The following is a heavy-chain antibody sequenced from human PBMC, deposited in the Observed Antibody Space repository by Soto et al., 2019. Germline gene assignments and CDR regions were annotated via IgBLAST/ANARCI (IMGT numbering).Heavy chain of an antibody. V-gene: IGHV3-30*18. CDR1: GFTFSSYG. Sequence: ESGGGVVQPGRSLRLSCAASGFTFSSYGMHWVRQAPGKGLEWVAVISYDGSNKYYADSVKGRFTISRDNSKNTLYLQMNSLRAEDTAVYYCAKPGIAVAGYYFDYWGQGTLVTVSS. CDR3: AKPGIAVAGYYFDY. D-gene: IGHD6-19*01. CDR2: ISYDGSNK. J-gene: IGHJ4*02.